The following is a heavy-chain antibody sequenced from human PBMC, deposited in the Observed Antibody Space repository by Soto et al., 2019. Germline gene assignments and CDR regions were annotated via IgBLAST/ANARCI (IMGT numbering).Heavy chain of an antibody. CDR3: AKTRGAMIYAISVYGMDV. CDR2: ISGSADST. CDR1: GFSFSSFA. J-gene: IGHJ6*02. V-gene: IGHV3-23*01. D-gene: IGHD2-8*01. Sequence: EVQLLESGGGFIHPGGSLRLSCAASGFSFSSFAMNWVRQAPGKGLEWVSIISGSADSTFYADSVKGRFTISTDNSKSTLYLQITSLRAEATAVYYCAKTRGAMIYAISVYGMDVWGQGTTVTVSS.